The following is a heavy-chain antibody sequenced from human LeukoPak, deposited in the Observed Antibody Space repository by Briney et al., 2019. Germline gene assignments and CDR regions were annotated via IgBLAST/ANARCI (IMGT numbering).Heavy chain of an antibody. V-gene: IGHV4-59*01. J-gene: IGHJ5*02. CDR2: IYYSGST. CDR3: ARDLGGVEANWFDP. Sequence: SETLSLTCTVSVGSISSYYWSWIRQPPGKGLEWIGYIYYSGSTNYNPSLKSRVTISVDTSKNQFSLKLSSVTAADTAVYYCARDLGGVEANWFDPWGQGTLVTVSS. D-gene: IGHD3-16*01. CDR1: VGSISSYY.